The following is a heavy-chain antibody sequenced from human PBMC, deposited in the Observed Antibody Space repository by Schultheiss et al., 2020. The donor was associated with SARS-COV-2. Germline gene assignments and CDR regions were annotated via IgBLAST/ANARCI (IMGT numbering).Heavy chain of an antibody. Sequence: LRLSCTVSGGSISSGSYYWSWIRQPAGKGLEWIGRIYTSGSTNYNPSLKSRVTMSVDTSKNQFSLKLSSVTAADTAVYYCARLGSSSWFDPWGQGTLVTVSS. CDR1: GGSISSGSYY. J-gene: IGHJ5*02. D-gene: IGHD6-6*01. CDR2: IYTSGST. V-gene: IGHV4-61*02. CDR3: ARLGSSSWFDP.